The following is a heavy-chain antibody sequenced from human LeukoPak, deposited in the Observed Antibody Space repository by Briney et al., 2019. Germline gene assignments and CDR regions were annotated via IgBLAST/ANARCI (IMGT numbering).Heavy chain of an antibody. CDR3: AADPAPTMVRGVPSG. V-gene: IGHV4-34*01. D-gene: IGHD3-10*01. CDR2: INHGGST. Sequence: PSETLSLTCAVYGGSFSGYYWSWIRQPPGKGLEWIGEINHGGSTNYNPSLKSRVTISVDTSKNQFSLKLSSVTAADTAVYYCAADPAPTMVRGVPSGWGQGTLVTVSS. J-gene: IGHJ4*02. CDR1: GGSFSGYY.